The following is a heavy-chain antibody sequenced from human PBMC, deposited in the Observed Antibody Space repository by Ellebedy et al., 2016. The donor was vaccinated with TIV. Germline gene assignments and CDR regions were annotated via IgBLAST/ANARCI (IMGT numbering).Heavy chain of an antibody. J-gene: IGHJ5*02. Sequence: ASVKVSCKASGGTLNTYGISWVRQAPGQGLEWMGNIIPIFHTTNYAQKLQGRVTMTTDTSTSTAYMELRSLRSDDTAVYYCARSKGVYNWFDPWGQGTLVTVSS. CDR3: ARSKGVYNWFDP. CDR2: IIPIFHTT. D-gene: IGHD3-10*01. V-gene: IGHV1-18*01. CDR1: GGTLNTYG.